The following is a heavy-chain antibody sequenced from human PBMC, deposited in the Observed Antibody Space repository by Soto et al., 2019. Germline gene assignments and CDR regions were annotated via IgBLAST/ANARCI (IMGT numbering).Heavy chain of an antibody. V-gene: IGHV5-51*01. CDR3: ARLKDPYGPIPFSW. J-gene: IGHJ4*02. CDR2: IYPGDSDT. CDR1: GYDFSSSW. D-gene: IGHD4-17*01. Sequence: GESLKISYSGSGYDFSSSWIGWVRQMPGKGLEWMGIIYPGDSDTRYRPSFQGQVTISADKSFDTAYLQWSSLKASDTAMYYCARLKDPYGPIPFSWRGQGTPVTISS.